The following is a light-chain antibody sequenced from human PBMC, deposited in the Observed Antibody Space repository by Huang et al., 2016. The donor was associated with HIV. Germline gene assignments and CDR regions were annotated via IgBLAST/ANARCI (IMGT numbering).Light chain of an antibody. J-gene: IGKJ4*01. Sequence: IVLTQSPASLSLSPGERATLSCRASQSVSHYLAWYQHKPGQPPRLLIYGASRRATDITARCNGTGSGTDFTLTISSLETEDSAVYYCHESDTWPRLTLGGGTKVEIK. CDR3: HESDTWPRLT. CDR2: GAS. V-gene: IGKV3-11*01. CDR1: QSVSHY.